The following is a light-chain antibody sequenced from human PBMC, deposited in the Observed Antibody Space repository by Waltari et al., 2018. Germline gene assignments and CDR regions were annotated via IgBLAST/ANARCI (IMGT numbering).Light chain of an antibody. CDR3: QQYNDWPPVT. CDR1: QSVSSK. Sequence: EIVMTQSPATLSVSPGDRATLSCRASQSVSSKLAWYQQRRGQAPRLLIDGASTRATGIPARFSGSGSGTEFTLTISSLQSEDFAVYYCQQYNDWPPVTFGPGTKVDIK. V-gene: IGKV3-15*01. CDR2: GAS. J-gene: IGKJ3*01.